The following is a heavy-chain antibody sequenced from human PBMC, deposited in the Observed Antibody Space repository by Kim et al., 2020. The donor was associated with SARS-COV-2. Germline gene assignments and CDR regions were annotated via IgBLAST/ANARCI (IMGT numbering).Heavy chain of an antibody. CDR3: TTVDQAGSYYYGMDV. D-gene: IGHD2-15*01. V-gene: IGHV3-15*01. CDR2: IKSKTDGGTT. Sequence: GGSLRLSCAASGFTFSNAWMSWVRQAPGKGLEWVGRIKSKTDGGTTDYAAPVKGRFTISRDDSKNTLYLQMNSLKTEDTAVYYCTTVDQAGSYYYGMDVWGQGTTVTVSS. J-gene: IGHJ6*02. CDR1: GFTFSNAW.